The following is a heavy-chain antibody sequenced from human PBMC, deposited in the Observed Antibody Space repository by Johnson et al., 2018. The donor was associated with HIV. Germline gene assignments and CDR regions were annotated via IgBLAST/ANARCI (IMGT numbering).Heavy chain of an antibody. CDR3: AKVVGSGATGDAFDI. J-gene: IGHJ3*02. Sequence: QVQLVESGGGVVQPGRSLRVSCAASGFTFSSYAMHWVRQAPGKGLEWVAFIRYDGSNKYYADSVKGRFTISRDNSKNTLYLQMNSLRAEDTAVYYCAKVVGSGATGDAFDIWGQGTMVTVSS. CDR2: IRYDGSNK. V-gene: IGHV3-30*02. CDR1: GFTFSSYA. D-gene: IGHD1-26*01.